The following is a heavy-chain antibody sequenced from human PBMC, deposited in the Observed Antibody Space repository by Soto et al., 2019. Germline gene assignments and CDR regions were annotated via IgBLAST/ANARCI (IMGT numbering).Heavy chain of an antibody. J-gene: IGHJ3*02. D-gene: IGHD1-26*01. Sequence: QVQLVESGGGVVQPGRSLRLSCAASGFTFSSYGMHWVRQAPGKGLEWVAVISYDGSNKDYADSVKGRFTISRDNSKNTVDLQMNSLRAEDTAVYYCANAGVGLWQGNGAVDIWGQGTMVTAST. V-gene: IGHV3-30*18. CDR2: ISYDGSNK. CDR1: GFTFSSYG. CDR3: ANAGVGLWQGNGAVDI.